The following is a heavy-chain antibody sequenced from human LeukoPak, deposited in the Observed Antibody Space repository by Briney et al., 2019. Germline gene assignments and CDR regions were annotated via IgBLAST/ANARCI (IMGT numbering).Heavy chain of an antibody. CDR3: AKDWELVS. V-gene: IGHV4-59*01. J-gene: IGHJ5*02. CDR1: GASISSYY. CDR2: IYTSGST. D-gene: IGHD1-26*01. Sequence: TASETLSLTCSVSGASISSYYWNWIRQPPGKGLEWIGNIYTSGSTNYNPSLKSRVTISVDTSKDQFSLKLTSVIAADTAFYYCAKDWELVSWGQGTLVTVSS.